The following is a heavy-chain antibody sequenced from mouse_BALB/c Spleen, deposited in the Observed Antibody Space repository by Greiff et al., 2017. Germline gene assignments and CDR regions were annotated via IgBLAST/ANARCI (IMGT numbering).Heavy chain of an antibody. V-gene: IGHV1-80*01. Sequence: VKLMESGAELVRPGSSVKISCKASGYAFSSYWMNWVKQRPGQGLEWIGQIYPGDGDTNYNGKFKGKATLTADKSSSTAYMQLSSLTSEDSAVYFCANHDYAYAMDYWGQGTSVTVSS. CDR3: ANHDYAYAMDY. CDR2: IYPGDGDT. J-gene: IGHJ4*01. D-gene: IGHD2-4*01. CDR1: GYAFSSYW.